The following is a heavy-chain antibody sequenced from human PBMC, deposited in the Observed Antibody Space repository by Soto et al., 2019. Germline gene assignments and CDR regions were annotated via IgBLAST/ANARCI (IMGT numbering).Heavy chain of an antibody. CDR2: MSYDGSDT. J-gene: IGHJ4*02. D-gene: IGHD3-10*02. Sequence: PGGSLRLSCVGSGFIFSNNGMHWVRQTPGKGLEWVAFMSYDGSDTFYADSVKGRFTISRDNSKDTLFLHMSNLRAEDTAMYYCTIVRVADSALDHWGRGTLVAVSS. V-gene: IGHV3-30*02. CDR3: TIVRVADSALDH. CDR1: GFIFSNNG.